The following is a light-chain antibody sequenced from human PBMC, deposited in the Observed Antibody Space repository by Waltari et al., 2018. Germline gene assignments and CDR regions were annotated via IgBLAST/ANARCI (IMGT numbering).Light chain of an antibody. CDR3: QQYNNWPPPYT. CDR2: DAS. V-gene: IGKV1-5*01. Sequence: DIQMTQSPSTLSASVGDRVTITCRASQSISSWLAWYQQRPGKAPKLLIYDASSLESGVPSRFSGSGSGTEFTLTISSLQSEDFAVYYCQQYNNWPPPYTFGQGTKLEIK. J-gene: IGKJ2*01. CDR1: QSISSW.